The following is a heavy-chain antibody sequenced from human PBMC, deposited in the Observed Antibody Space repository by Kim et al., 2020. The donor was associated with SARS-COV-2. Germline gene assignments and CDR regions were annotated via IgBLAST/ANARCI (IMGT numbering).Heavy chain of an antibody. CDR3: ATRGGWYNALLPDY. D-gene: IGHD6-19*01. Sequence: GGSLRLSCAASGFTFSSYAMSWVRQAPGKGLEWVSAISGSGGSTYYADSVKGRFTISRDNSKNTLYLQMNSLRAEDTAVYYCATRGGWYNALLPDYWGQGTLVTVSS. V-gene: IGHV3-23*01. J-gene: IGHJ4*02. CDR1: GFTFSSYA. CDR2: ISGSGGST.